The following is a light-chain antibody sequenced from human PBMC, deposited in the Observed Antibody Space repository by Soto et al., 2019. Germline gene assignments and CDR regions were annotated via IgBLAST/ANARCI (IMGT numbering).Light chain of an antibody. CDR1: QSISSW. Sequence: DIQMTQSPSTLSASVGDRVTITCRASQSISSWLAWYQQKPGKAPKRLIYKASMLESGVPSRFSGSGSGTEFPLTMTSLQPDDFATYYCHQYNSYPWKFCQGTKVEIK. CDR2: KAS. CDR3: HQYNSYPWK. J-gene: IGKJ1*01. V-gene: IGKV1-5*03.